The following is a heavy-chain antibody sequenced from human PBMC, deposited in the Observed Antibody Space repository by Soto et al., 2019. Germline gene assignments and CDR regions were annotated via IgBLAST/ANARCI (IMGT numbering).Heavy chain of an antibody. CDR3: ARDVTSYSGYDGGLGGYYYYGMDV. V-gene: IGHV6-1*01. D-gene: IGHD5-12*01. CDR1: GDSVSSNSAA. Sequence: PSQTLSLTCAISGDSVSSNSAAWNWIRQSPSRGLEWLGRTYYRSKWYNDYAVSVKSRITINPDTSKNQFSLQLNSVTPEDTAVYYCARDVTSYSGYDGGLGGYYYYGMDVWGQGTTVTVSS. CDR2: TYYRSKWYN. J-gene: IGHJ6*02.